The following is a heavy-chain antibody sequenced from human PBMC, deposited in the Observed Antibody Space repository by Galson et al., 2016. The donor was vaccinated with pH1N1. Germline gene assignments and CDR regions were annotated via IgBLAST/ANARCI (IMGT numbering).Heavy chain of an antibody. CDR3: TKPRVGSYYFDY. CDR2: ISGSGIST. V-gene: IGHV3-23*01. Sequence: SLRLSCAASGFTFSSYFMTWVRQAPGKGLEWVSTISGSGISTYYADSVKGRFTIYRDNSKNTVYLQMNSLRAEDTAIYYCTKPRVGSYYFDYWGQGSLVTVSS. J-gene: IGHJ4*02. CDR1: GFTFSSYF. D-gene: IGHD1-26*01.